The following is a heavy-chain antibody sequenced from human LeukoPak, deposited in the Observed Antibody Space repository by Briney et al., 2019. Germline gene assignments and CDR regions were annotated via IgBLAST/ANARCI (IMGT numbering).Heavy chain of an antibody. Sequence: GGSLRLSCAASGFTFSNAWMSWVRQAPGKGLEWVGRIKSKTDGGTTDYAAPVKGRFTISRDDSKNTLYLQTNSLKTEDTAVYYCTTGYGDYVDYYYYMDVRGKGTTVTVSS. J-gene: IGHJ6*03. CDR2: IKSKTDGGTT. CDR3: TTGYGDYVDYYYYMDV. D-gene: IGHD4-17*01. V-gene: IGHV3-15*01. CDR1: GFTFSNAW.